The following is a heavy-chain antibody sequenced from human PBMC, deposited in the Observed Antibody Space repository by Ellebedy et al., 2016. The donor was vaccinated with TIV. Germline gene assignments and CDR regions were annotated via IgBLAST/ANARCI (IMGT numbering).Heavy chain of an antibody. Sequence: GESLKISCAASGFTFSTYGMHWVRQAPGKGLEWVAVVSYDGNRKYYTDSVRGRFTISRDNSKTTLYLQMDSLRDDDTAVYYCAPGGTTKVKKGFAYWGQGTVVTVSS. CDR3: APGGTTKVKKGFAY. CDR1: GFTFSTYG. D-gene: IGHD3-16*01. V-gene: IGHV3-30*03. J-gene: IGHJ4*02. CDR2: VSYDGNRK.